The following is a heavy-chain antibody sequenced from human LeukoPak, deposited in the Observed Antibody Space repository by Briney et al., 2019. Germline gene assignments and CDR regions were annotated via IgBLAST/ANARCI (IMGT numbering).Heavy chain of an antibody. CDR3: ARGYSSSWYRGDYYYYYMDV. V-gene: IGHV4-34*01. Sequence: SETLSLTCAVYGGSFSGYYWSWIRQPPGKGLEWIGEINHSGSTDYNPSLKSRVTISVDTSKNQFSLKLTSVTAADTAVYYCARGYSSSWYRGDYYYYYMDVWGKGTTVTVSS. CDR2: INHSGST. CDR1: GGSFSGYY. J-gene: IGHJ6*03. D-gene: IGHD6-13*01.